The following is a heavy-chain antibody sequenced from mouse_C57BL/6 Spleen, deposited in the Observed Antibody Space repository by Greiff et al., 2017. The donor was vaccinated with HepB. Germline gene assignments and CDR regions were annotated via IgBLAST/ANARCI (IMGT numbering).Heavy chain of an antibody. J-gene: IGHJ3*01. V-gene: IGHV1-81*01. CDR1: GYTFTSYG. Sequence: QVQLQQSGAELARPGASVKLSCKASGYTFTSYGISWVKQRTGQGLEWIGEIYPRSGNTYYNEKFKGKATLTADKSSSTAYMELRSLTSEDSAVYLCARDYGSSYGFAYWGQGTLVTVAA. CDR2: IYPRSGNT. D-gene: IGHD1-1*01. CDR3: ARDYGSSYGFAY.